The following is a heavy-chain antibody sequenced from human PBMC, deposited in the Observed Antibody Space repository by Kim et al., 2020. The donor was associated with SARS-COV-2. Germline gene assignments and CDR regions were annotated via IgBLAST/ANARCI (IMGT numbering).Heavy chain of an antibody. D-gene: IGHD6-13*01. V-gene: IGHV3-11*01. Sequence: DSVKGRFTISRDSAKNSLYLQMNSLRAEDTAVYYCARNKYSSSWINPNDYWGQGTLVTVSS. J-gene: IGHJ4*02. CDR3: ARNKYSSSWINPNDY.